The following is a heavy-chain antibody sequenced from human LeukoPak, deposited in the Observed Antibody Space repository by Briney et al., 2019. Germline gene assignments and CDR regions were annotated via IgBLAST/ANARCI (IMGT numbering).Heavy chain of an antibody. Sequence: PSETLSLTCTVSGGSISSSSYYWGWIRQPPGKGLEWIGSIYYSGSTYYNPSLKSRVTISVDTSKNQFSLKLSSVTAADTAVYYCARGYYYDSSGYYIDYWGQGTLVTVSS. CDR2: IYYSGST. V-gene: IGHV4-39*07. CDR3: ARGYYYDSSGYYIDY. CDR1: GGSISSSSYY. D-gene: IGHD3-22*01. J-gene: IGHJ4*02.